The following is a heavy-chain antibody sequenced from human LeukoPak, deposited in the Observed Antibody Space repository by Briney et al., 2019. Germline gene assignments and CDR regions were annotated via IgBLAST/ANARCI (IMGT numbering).Heavy chain of an antibody. V-gene: IGHV4-61*01. Sequence: SETLSLTCAVSGGSISSSYYWSWIRQPPGKGLEWIGYIYYSGSTNYSPSLKSRVTISVDTSKNQFSLKLSSVTAADTAVYYCARSEYSYGADAFDIWGQGTMVTVSS. CDR2: IYYSGST. CDR3: ARSEYSYGADAFDI. J-gene: IGHJ3*02. CDR1: GGSISSSYY. D-gene: IGHD5-18*01.